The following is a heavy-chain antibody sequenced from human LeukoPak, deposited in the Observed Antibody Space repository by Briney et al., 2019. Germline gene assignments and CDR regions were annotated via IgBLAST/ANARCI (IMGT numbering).Heavy chain of an antibody. CDR3: ASTEYYYDSSGSFDY. D-gene: IGHD3-22*01. CDR2: IYYSGST. V-gene: IGHV4-59*01. Sequence: SETLSLTCTVSGGSISSYYWSWIRQPPGKGLEWIGYIYYSGSTNYNPSLKSRVTISADTSKNQFSLKLSSVTAADTAVYYCASTEYYYDSSGSFDYWGQGTLVTVSS. J-gene: IGHJ4*02. CDR1: GGSISSYY.